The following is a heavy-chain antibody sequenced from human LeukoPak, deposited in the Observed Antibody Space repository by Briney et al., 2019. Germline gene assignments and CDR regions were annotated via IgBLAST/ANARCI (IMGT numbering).Heavy chain of an antibody. J-gene: IGHJ4*02. V-gene: IGHV4-59*08. Sequence: SETLSLTCTVSGGSISNYYWSWIRQPPGKGLEWMGYIYYSGSTNYNPSLKSRVTISVDTSKNQFSLKLSSVTAADTAVYYCARQRDSSGYYYFDYWGQGTLVTVSS. CDR3: ARQRDSSGYYYFDY. D-gene: IGHD3-22*01. CDR2: IYYSGST. CDR1: GGSISNYY.